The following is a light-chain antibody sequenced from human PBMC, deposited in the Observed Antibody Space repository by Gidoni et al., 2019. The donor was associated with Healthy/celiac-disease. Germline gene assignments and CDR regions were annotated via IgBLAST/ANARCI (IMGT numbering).Light chain of an antibody. V-gene: IGLV2-8*01. Sequence: QSALTQPPSASGSPGQSVTISCTGTSSDVGGYNSVSWYQQHPGKAPKLMIYEVSKRPSGVPDRFSGSKSGNTASLTVSGLQAEDEADYYCSSYEGSFYVFGTGTKVTVL. CDR2: EVS. J-gene: IGLJ1*01. CDR3: SSYEGSFYV. CDR1: SSDVGGYNS.